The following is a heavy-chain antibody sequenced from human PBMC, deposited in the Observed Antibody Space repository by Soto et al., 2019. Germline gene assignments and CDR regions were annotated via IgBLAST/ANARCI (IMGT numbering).Heavy chain of an antibody. J-gene: IGHJ4*02. CDR1: DDSINSDKDY. CDR3: ARLEGLATISYYFDF. CDR2: IYYRGNA. V-gene: IGHV4-39*01. Sequence: SETLSLTCSVSDDSINSDKDYWGWIRQPPGKGLEWIGSIYYRGNAYYNPSLQTRVTISLDKSKSQFSLKLNSVTAADSALYFCARLEGLATISYYFDFWGPGALVTVSS. D-gene: IGHD3-3*01.